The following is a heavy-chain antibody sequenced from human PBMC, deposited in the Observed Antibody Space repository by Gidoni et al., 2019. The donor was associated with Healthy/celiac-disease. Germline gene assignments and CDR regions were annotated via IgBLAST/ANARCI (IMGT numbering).Heavy chain of an antibody. J-gene: IGHJ4*02. Sequence: EVQLVESGGGLVKPGGALRLSCSASGFTFSNAWMSWVRQAPGKGLGWVGRIKSKNDGGKTDYAAPVKGRFTISRDDSKNTLYLKMSSLKTEDTGVYYCTTVRIVVVTAAMGTPDYWGQGTLVTVSS. V-gene: IGHV3-15*01. CDR2: IKSKNDGGKT. D-gene: IGHD2-2*01. CDR3: TTVRIVVVTAAMGTPDY. CDR1: GFTFSNAW.